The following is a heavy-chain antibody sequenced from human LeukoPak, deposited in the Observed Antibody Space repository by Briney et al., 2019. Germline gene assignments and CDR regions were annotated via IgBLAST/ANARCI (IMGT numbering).Heavy chain of an antibody. CDR3: ARLRFGEFSFYFDY. Sequence: SETLSLTCTVSGGSISSYYWSWIRQPPGKGLEWIGYIYYSGSTNYNPSLKSRVTISVDTSKNQFSLKLSSETAADTAVYYCARLRFGEFSFYFDYWGQGTLVTVSS. CDR1: GGSISSYY. D-gene: IGHD3-10*01. V-gene: IGHV4-59*01. CDR2: IYYSGST. J-gene: IGHJ4*02.